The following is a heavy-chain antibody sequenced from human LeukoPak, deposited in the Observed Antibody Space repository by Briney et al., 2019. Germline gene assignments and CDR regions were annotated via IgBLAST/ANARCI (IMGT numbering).Heavy chain of an antibody. Sequence: GRSLRLSCAASGSTFSSYGMHWVRQAPGKGLEWVAVISYDGSNKYYADSVKGRFTISRDNSKNTLYLQMNSLRAEDTAVYYCAKELVYYDSSGYYEGDYWGQGTLVTVSS. CDR3: AKELVYYDSSGYYEGDY. J-gene: IGHJ4*02. D-gene: IGHD3-22*01. CDR1: GSTFSSYG. V-gene: IGHV3-30*18. CDR2: ISYDGSNK.